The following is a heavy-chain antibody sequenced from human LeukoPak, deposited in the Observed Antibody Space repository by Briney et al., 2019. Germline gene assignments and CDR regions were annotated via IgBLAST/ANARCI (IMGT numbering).Heavy chain of an antibody. CDR2: INPSGGST. D-gene: IGHD6-13*01. CDR1: GYTFTSYY. J-gene: IGHJ4*02. Sequence: ASVKVSCKASGYTFTSYYMHWVRQAPGQGLEWMGIINPSGGSTSYAQKFQGRVTMTRDTSTSTVYMELSSLRSEDTAVYYCARDPTIAAADLYFDYWCQGTLVTVSS. V-gene: IGHV1-46*01. CDR3: ARDPTIAAADLYFDY.